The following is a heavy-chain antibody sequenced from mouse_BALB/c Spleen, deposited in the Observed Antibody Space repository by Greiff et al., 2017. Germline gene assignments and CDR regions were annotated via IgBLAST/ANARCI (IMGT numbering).Heavy chain of an antibody. CDR3: ASWIYDGYYERNY. CDR1: GYTFTSYT. D-gene: IGHD2-3*01. J-gene: IGHJ2*01. V-gene: IGHV1-4*02. CDR2: INPSSGYT. Sequence: VQLQQSAAELARPGASVKMSCKASGYTFTSYTMHWVKQRPGQGLEWIGYINPSSGYTEYNQKFKDKTTLTADKSSSTAYMQLSSLTSEDSAVYYCASWIYDGYYERNYWGQGTTLTVSS.